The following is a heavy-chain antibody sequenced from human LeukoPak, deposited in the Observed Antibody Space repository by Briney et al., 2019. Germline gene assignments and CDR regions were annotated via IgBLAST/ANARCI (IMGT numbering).Heavy chain of an antibody. CDR1: GYSFTGYY. CDR2: INPNNGGT. J-gene: IGHJ5*02. CDR3: ARYSNSGGDH. Sequence: GASVKVSCKASGYSFTGYYIHWVRQAPGQGLEWMGWINPNNGGTNQVQKFQGRVTMTRDTSISTAYMELSSLISDDTAVYYCARYSNSGGDHWGQGTLVTVSS. D-gene: IGHD4-11*01. V-gene: IGHV1-2*02.